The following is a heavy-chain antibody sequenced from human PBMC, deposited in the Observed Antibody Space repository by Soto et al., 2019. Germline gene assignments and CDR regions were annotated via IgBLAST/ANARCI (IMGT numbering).Heavy chain of an antibody. CDR3: AVTIFGEYNWFDP. CDR1: GYTFTSYY. D-gene: IGHD3-3*01. J-gene: IGHJ5*02. V-gene: IGHV1-46*01. Sequence: QVQLVQSGAEVKKPGASVKVSCKASGYTFTSYYMHWVRQAPGQGREWMGIINPSGGSTSYAQKFQGRVTMTRDTSTSTVYMELSSLRSEDTAVYYCAVTIFGEYNWFDPWGQGTLVTVSS. CDR2: INPSGGST.